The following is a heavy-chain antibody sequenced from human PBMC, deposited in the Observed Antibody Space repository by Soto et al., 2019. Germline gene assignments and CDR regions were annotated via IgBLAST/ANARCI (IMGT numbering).Heavy chain of an antibody. D-gene: IGHD6-13*01. V-gene: IGHV3-48*01. Sequence: LGGSLRLSCAASGFTFSIYSMNWVRQAPGKGLEWVSYISSSSSTIYYADSVKGRFTISRDNAKNSLYLQMNSLRAEDTAVYYCARHPERIAQIGWFDPWGQGTLVTVSS. CDR3: ARHPERIAQIGWFDP. CDR2: ISSSSSTI. CDR1: GFTFSIYS. J-gene: IGHJ5*02.